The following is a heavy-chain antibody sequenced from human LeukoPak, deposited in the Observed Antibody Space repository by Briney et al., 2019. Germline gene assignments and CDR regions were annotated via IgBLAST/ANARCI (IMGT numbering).Heavy chain of an antibody. CDR2: INPNSGGT. D-gene: IGHD3-22*01. CDR1: GYTFSNYG. J-gene: IGHJ4*02. V-gene: IGHV1-2*02. Sequence: GASVKVSCKASGYTFSNYGMNWVRQAPGQGLEWMGWINPNSGGTNYAQKFQGRVTMTRDTSISTAYMELSRLRSDDTAVYYCARGAVWYYDSSGYPEDYWGQGTLVTVSS. CDR3: ARGAVWYYDSSGYPEDY.